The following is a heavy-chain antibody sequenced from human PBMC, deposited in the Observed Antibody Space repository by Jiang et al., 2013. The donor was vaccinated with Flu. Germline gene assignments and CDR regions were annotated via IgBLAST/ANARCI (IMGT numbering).Heavy chain of an antibody. J-gene: IGHJ4*02. V-gene: IGHV4-59*01. CDR1: GGSISTYY. CDR2: VFYSGST. D-gene: IGHD5-12*01. Sequence: GSGLVKPSETLSLTCSVSGGSISTYYWSWIRQPPGKGLEWIGYVFYSGSTNYNPSLKSRVTISVDTSKNQFSLKLNSVTAADTAVYYCARDKWQLDYWGQGTLVTVSS. CDR3: ARDKWQLDY.